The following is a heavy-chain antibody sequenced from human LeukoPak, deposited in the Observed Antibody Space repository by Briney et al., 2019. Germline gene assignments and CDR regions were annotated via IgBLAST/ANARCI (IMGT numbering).Heavy chain of an antibody. CDR2: IIPIFGTA. D-gene: IGHD3-3*01. CDR1: GGTFSSYA. Sequence: ASVKVSCKASGGTFSSYAISWVRQAPGQGLEWMGGIIPIFGTANYAQKFQGRVTITADESTSTAYMELSSLRSEDTAVYYCARDGADFWSGYLRPNYYYYGVDVWGQGTTVTVSS. J-gene: IGHJ6*02. V-gene: IGHV1-69*01. CDR3: ARDGADFWSGYLRPNYYYYGVDV.